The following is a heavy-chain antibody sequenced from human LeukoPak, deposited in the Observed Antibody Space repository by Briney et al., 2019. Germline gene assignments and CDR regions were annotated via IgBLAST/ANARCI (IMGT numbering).Heavy chain of an antibody. D-gene: IGHD3-16*02. J-gene: IGHJ4*02. CDR1: GGSFSNYY. Sequence: PSETLSLTCAVYGGSFSNYYWSWIRQPPGKGLEWIGEINHSGSTNCNPSLKSRVTISVDTSKNRFSLKLSSVTAADTAVYYCARHRPYVWGRYREIDYWGQGTLVTVSS. CDR3: ARHRPYVWGRYREIDY. CDR2: INHSGST. V-gene: IGHV4-34*01.